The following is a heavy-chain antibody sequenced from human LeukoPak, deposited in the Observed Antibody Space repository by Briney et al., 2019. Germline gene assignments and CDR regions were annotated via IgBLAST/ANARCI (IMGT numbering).Heavy chain of an antibody. CDR3: ATMTTVVDY. CDR1: GFTFSSYE. Sequence: GGSLRLSCAASGFTFSSYEMNWVRQAPGKGLEWVSYISSSGSTIYYADSVKGRFTTSRDNAKNSLYLQMNSLRAEDTAVYYCATMTTVVDYWGQGTLVTVSS. J-gene: IGHJ4*02. CDR2: ISSSGSTI. V-gene: IGHV3-48*03. D-gene: IGHD4-23*01.